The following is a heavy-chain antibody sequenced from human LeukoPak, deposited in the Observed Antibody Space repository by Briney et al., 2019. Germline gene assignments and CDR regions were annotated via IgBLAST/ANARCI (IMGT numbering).Heavy chain of an antibody. Sequence: ASVKVSCKASGYTFTSYYMHWVRQAPGQGLEWMGIINPSGGSTSYAQKFQGRVTMTRDMSTSTVYMELSSLRSEDTAVYYCARNPRIAAAVNYYYYYMDVWGKGTTVTVSS. CDR3: ARNPRIAAAVNYYYYYMDV. D-gene: IGHD6-13*01. CDR2: INPSGGST. J-gene: IGHJ6*03. V-gene: IGHV1-46*01. CDR1: GYTFTSYY.